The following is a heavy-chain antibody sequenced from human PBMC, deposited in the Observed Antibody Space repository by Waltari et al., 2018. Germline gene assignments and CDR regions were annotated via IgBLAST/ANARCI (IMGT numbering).Heavy chain of an antibody. CDR3: AHRQGGSSIFDY. Sequence: QITLKESGPTLVKPTQTLTLTCTFSGFSLSTSGVGVGWLRQPPGKALEWLALIYWNDDKRYSPSLKSRLTITKDTSKNQVVLTMTNMDPVDTATYYCAHRQGGSSIFDYWGQGTLVTVSS. J-gene: IGHJ4*02. D-gene: IGHD1-26*01. V-gene: IGHV2-5*01. CDR1: GFSLSTSGVG. CDR2: IYWNDDK.